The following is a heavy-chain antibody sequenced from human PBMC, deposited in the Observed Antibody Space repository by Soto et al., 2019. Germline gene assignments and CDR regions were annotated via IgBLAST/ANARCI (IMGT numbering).Heavy chain of an antibody. CDR2: ISSSSSYT. D-gene: IGHD2-2*01. V-gene: IGHV3-11*06. J-gene: IGHJ3*02. CDR1: GFTFSDYY. Sequence: PGGSLRLSCAASGFTFSDYYMSWIRQAPGKGLEWVSYISSSSSYTNYADSVKGRFTISRDNAKNSLYLQMNSQRAEVTSVYYCARDLFSSSSPYAFDIWGQGTMVTVSS. CDR3: ARDLFSSSSPYAFDI.